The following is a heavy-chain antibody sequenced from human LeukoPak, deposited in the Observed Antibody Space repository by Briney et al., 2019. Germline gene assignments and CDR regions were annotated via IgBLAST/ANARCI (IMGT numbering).Heavy chain of an antibody. CDR3: ANSLDY. J-gene: IGHJ4*02. Sequence: PGGSLRLSCVASGFTFSRSCMDWVRQAPGKGLEWVANIKEDGSQTYYVDSAKGRFTISRDNAKNSLYLQMDSLRVEDTAIYYCANSLDYWGRGTLVTVSS. D-gene: IGHD2-21*01. CDR2: IKEDGSQT. CDR1: GFTFSRSC. V-gene: IGHV3-7*01.